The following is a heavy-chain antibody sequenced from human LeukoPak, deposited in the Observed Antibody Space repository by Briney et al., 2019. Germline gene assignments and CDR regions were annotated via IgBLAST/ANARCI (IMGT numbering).Heavy chain of an antibody. V-gene: IGHV3-30*14. Sequence: PGGSLRLSCAASGFTFSSYAMHWVRQAPGKGLEWVAVISYDGSNKYYADSVKGRFTISRDNSKNTLYLQMDSLRAEDTAVYYCASSGQWLAGGPFGYWGQGTLVTVSS. CDR2: ISYDGSNK. CDR1: GFTFSSYA. J-gene: IGHJ4*02. CDR3: ASSGQWLAGGPFGY. D-gene: IGHD6-19*01.